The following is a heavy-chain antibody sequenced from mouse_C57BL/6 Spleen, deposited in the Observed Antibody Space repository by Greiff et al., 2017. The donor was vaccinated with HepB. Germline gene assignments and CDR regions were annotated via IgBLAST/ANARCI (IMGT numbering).Heavy chain of an antibody. D-gene: IGHD2-4*01. J-gene: IGHJ3*01. CDR1: GFTFSSYT. CDR3: ARIYYDYPWFAY. V-gene: IGHV5-9*01. CDR2: ISGGGGNT. Sequence: EVQVVESGGGLVKPGGSLKLSCAASGFTFSSYTMSWVRQTPEKRLEWVATISGGGGNTYYPDSVKGRFTISRDNAKNTLYLQMSSLRSEDTALYYCARIYYDYPWFAYWGQGTLVTVSA.